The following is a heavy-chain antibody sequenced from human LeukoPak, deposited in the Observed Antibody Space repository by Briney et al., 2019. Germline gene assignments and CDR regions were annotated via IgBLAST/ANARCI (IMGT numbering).Heavy chain of an antibody. D-gene: IGHD3-16*01. CDR1: GYTFTSYA. J-gene: IGHJ3*01. CDR2: IGTYNGNP. Sequence: ASVKVSCKASGYTFTSYAISWVRQAPGQGLEWMGWIGTYNGNPDYTQNLQGRVTMTTDTSTSTAYMELRSLKSDDTAVYYCAREDPGGAFDVWGRGKLVTVSS. V-gene: IGHV1-18*01. CDR3: AREDPGGAFDV.